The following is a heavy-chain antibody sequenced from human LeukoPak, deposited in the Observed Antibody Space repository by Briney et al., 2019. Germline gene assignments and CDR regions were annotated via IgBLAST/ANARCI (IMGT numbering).Heavy chain of an antibody. J-gene: IGHJ4*02. V-gene: IGHV4-39*01. D-gene: IGHD3-22*01. CDR2: IYYSGST. Sequence: PSETLSLTCTVSGGSISSSSYYWGWIRQPPGTGLEWIGSIYYSGSTYYNPSLKSRVTISVDTSKNQFSLKLSSVTAADTAVYYCARHVHYYDNTMNPFDYWGQGTLVTVSS. CDR3: ARHVHYYDNTMNPFDY. CDR1: GGSISSSSYY.